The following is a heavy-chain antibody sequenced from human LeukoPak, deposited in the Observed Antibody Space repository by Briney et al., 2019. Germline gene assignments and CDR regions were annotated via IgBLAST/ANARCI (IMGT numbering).Heavy chain of an antibody. J-gene: IGHJ3*02. CDR3: ARVGFGVLPEHAFDI. V-gene: IGHV4-30-4*01. Sequence: PSETLSLTCTVSGGSISSGDYYWSWIRQPPGKGLEWIGYIYYSGSTYYNPSLKSRVTISVDTSKNKLSLRLNSVTAADTAVYYCARVGFGVLPEHAFDIWGQGTLVTVSS. CDR2: IYYSGST. D-gene: IGHD3-10*01. CDR1: GGSISSGDYY.